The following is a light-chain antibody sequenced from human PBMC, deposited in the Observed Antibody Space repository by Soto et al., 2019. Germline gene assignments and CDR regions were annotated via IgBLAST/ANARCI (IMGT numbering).Light chain of an antibody. CDR1: SSNIGARYD. Sequence: QSVLTQPPSVSGAPGQRVTISCTGTSSNIGARYDVHWYQQLPGTTPKLLIYGYGYRPSGVPGRFSVSRSDTSASLAITGLQAEDEADYYCQSYDNSLSALVFGGGTKLTVL. V-gene: IGLV1-40*01. CDR2: GYG. J-gene: IGLJ2*01. CDR3: QSYDNSLSALV.